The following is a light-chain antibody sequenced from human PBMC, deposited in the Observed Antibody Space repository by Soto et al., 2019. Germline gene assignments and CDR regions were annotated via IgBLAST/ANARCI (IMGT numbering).Light chain of an antibody. J-gene: IGKJ5*01. V-gene: IGKV3-20*01. CDR3: QQYGRSIT. CDR1: QSVPRSY. CDR2: GTS. Sequence: EIVLTQSPGTLSLSPGERATLSCRASQSVPRSYLAWYQQKPGQAPRLLIYGTSSRATGIPDRFSGSGSGTDFTLTISRLETEDFAVFYCQQYGRSITFGQGTRLEIK.